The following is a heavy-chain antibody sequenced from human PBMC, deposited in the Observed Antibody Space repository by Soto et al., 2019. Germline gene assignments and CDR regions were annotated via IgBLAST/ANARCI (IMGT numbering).Heavy chain of an antibody. CDR1: GFTVSSNY. CDR3: ARAMVDCSGGSCYPRFDY. J-gene: IGHJ4*02. Sequence: GGSLRLSCAASGFTVSSNYMSWVRQAPGKGLEWVSVIYSGGSTYYADSVKGRFTISRDNSKNTLYLQMNSLRAEDTAVYYCARAMVDCSGGSCYPRFDYWGQGTLVTVSS. V-gene: IGHV3-66*01. CDR2: IYSGGST. D-gene: IGHD2-15*01.